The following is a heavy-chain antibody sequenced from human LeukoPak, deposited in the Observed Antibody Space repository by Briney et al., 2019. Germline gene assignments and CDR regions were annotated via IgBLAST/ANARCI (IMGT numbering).Heavy chain of an antibody. V-gene: IGHV4-39*01. J-gene: IGHJ6*03. CDR2: IHFSGST. CDR1: GGSISSSNYY. D-gene: IGHD3-22*01. Sequence: SETLSLTCTVSGGSISSSNYYWGWIRQPPGKGLEWIGSIHFSGSTYYSPSLTSRVTISVDTPKNQFSLKLSSVTAADTAVYYCARGSIAYYYMDVWGKGTTVTISS. CDR3: ARGSIAYYYMDV.